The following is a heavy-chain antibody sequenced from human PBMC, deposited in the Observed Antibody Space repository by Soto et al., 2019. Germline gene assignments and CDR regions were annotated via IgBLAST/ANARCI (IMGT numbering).Heavy chain of an antibody. CDR1: GFTFINYA. CDR3: ARKILVSTSRPNYWYFDV. J-gene: IGHJ2*01. CDR2: ISGGGDVA. V-gene: IGHV3-23*01. D-gene: IGHD2-21*01. Sequence: EVQLLESGGGLVQPGGSLRLSCAGSGFTFINYAMNWVRQVLGKGLEWVSSISGGGDVAFFPDSVRGRFTISRDNSKNTVTLQMNSLGVDDTAVYYCARKILVSTSRPNYWYFDVWGRGTLVTVSS.